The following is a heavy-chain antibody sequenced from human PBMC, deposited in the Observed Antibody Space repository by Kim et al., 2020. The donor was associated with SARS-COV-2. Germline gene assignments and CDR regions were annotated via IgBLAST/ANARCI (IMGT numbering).Heavy chain of an antibody. J-gene: IGHJ6*02. CDR1: GFTFSSYW. CDR3: ARVLTGDHYYYGMDV. CDR2: INSDGSST. Sequence: GGSLRLSCAASGFTFSSYWMHWVRQAPGKGLVWVSRINSDGSSTSYADSVKGRFTISRDNAKNTLYLQMNSLRAEDTAVYYCARVLTGDHYYYGMDVWGQGTTVTVSS. D-gene: IGHD7-27*01. V-gene: IGHV3-74*01.